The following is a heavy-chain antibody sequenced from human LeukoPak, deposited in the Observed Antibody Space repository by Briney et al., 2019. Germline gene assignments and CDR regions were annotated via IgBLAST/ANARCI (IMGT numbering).Heavy chain of an antibody. Sequence: QPGGSLRLSCAASGFTFSSYAMSWVRQAPGKGLEWVSAISGSGGSTYYADSVKGRFTISRDNSKNTLYLQMNSLRAEDTAVYYCAKAEHYYYDSCGYYGYWGQGTLVTVSS. D-gene: IGHD3-22*01. J-gene: IGHJ4*02. V-gene: IGHV3-23*01. CDR2: ISGSGGST. CDR1: GFTFSSYA. CDR3: AKAEHYYYDSCGYYGY.